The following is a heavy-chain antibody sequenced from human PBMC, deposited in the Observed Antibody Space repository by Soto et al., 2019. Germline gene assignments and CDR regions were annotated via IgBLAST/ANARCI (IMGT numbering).Heavy chain of an antibody. V-gene: IGHV3-23*01. D-gene: IGHD2-15*01. CDR3: TKGGCSGGSCYSFDY. CDR2: ISGGGGSA. Sequence: EAQLLESGGDLVQPGGSLSLSCAASGFTFSGYAMSWVRQAPGKGLEGVSTISGGGGSAYYADSVKGRFTISRDNSRNTLYVHMKSLRVEDTAVYYCTKGGCSGGSCYSFDYWGQGNLVTVSS. CDR1: GFTFSGYA. J-gene: IGHJ4*02.